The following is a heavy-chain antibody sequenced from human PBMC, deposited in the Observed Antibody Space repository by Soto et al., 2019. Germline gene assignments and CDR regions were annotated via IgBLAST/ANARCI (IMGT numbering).Heavy chain of an antibody. D-gene: IGHD3-16*02. J-gene: IGHJ5*02. Sequence: QVQLVQSGAEVKKPGSSVKVSCKASGGTFSSYAISWVRRAPGQGLEWMGGIIPIFGTANYAQKFQGRVTITGDESTSTAYMELSSLRSEDTAVYYCARVSSVWGSYRDRWFDPWGQGTLVTVSS. CDR3: ARVSSVWGSYRDRWFDP. CDR2: IIPIFGTA. CDR1: GGTFSSYA. V-gene: IGHV1-69*01.